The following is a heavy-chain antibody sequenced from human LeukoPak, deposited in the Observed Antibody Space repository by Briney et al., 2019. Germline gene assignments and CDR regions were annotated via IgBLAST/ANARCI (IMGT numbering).Heavy chain of an antibody. Sequence: SETLSLTCTVSGGSISSGGYYWSWIRQPPGKGLEWIGYIYHSGSTYYNPSLKSRVTISVDRSKNQFSLKLSSVTAADTAVYYCARGGYQLLYPRDSNIRLVYFDYWGQGTLVTVSS. CDR3: ARGGYQLLYPRDSNIRLVYFDY. CDR2: IYHSGST. D-gene: IGHD2-2*02. CDR1: GGSISSGGYY. V-gene: IGHV4-30-2*01. J-gene: IGHJ4*02.